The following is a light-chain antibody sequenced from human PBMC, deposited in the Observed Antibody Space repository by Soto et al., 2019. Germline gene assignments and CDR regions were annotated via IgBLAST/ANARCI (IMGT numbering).Light chain of an antibody. J-gene: IGKJ1*01. Sequence: EIVLTQSSGTLSLSPGERATLSCRASQSVSSSYLAWYQQKPGQAPRLLIYGASSRATGIPDRFSGSGSGTDFTLIISRLEPEDFAVYYCQQYGSSPGTFGQGTKVEIK. V-gene: IGKV3-20*01. CDR1: QSVSSSY. CDR3: QQYGSSPGT. CDR2: GAS.